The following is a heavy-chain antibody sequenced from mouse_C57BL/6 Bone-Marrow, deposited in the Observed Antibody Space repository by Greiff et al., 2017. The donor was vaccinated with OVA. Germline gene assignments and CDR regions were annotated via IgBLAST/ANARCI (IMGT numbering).Heavy chain of an antibody. D-gene: IGHD3-3*01. J-gene: IGHJ3*01. CDR1: GYTFTSYW. V-gene: IGHV1-69*01. CDR2: IDPSDSYT. Sequence: QVQLQQPGAELVMPGASVKLSCKASGYTFTSYWMHWVKQRPGQGLEWIGEIDPSDSYTNYNQKFKGKSTLTVDKSSSTAYMQLSSLTSEDSAVYYCAREGTDQAWFAYWGQGTLVTVSA. CDR3: AREGTDQAWFAY.